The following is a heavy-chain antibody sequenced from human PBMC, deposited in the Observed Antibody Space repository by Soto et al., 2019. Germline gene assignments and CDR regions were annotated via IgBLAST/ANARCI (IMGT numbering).Heavy chain of an antibody. V-gene: IGHV3-30-3*01. CDR2: ISDDESKK. Sequence: QVQLVESGGGVVQPGRSLRLSCVPSGFTFSNYGMHWVRQAPGKGLEWVAVISDDESKKYYADSVKGRFTISRDNSKNTLFLQMNSLISEDTAVYYCARTAGGRVRGALEIWGQGTMVTVSS. J-gene: IGHJ3*02. CDR1: GFTFSNYG. CDR3: ARTAGGRVRGALEI. D-gene: IGHD6-13*01.